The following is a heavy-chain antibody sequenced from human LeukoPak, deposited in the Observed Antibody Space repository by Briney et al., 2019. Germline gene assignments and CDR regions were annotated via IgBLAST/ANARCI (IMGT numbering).Heavy chain of an antibody. CDR3: ARHGYCSGGSCYSSYYYGMDV. D-gene: IGHD2-15*01. CDR2: IYYSGST. CDR1: GGSISSYY. Sequence: SETLSLTCTVSGGSISSYYWSWIRQPPGKGLEWIGYIYYSGSTNYNPSLKSRVTISVDTSKNQFSLKLSSVTAADTAVYYCARHGYCSGGSCYSSYYYGMDVWNQGTTVTVSS. J-gene: IGHJ6*02. V-gene: IGHV4-59*08.